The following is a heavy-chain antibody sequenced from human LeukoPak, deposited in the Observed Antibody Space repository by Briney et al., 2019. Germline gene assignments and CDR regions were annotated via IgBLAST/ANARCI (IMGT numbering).Heavy chain of an antibody. CDR2: ISYDGSNK. J-gene: IGHJ6*02. V-gene: IGHV3-30*04. Sequence: GRSLRLSCAASGFTFSSYAMHWVRQAPGKGLEWVAVISYDGSNKYYADSVKGRFTISRDNSKNTLYLQMNSLRAEDTAVYYCARGYPTYYDIFSGMDVWGQGTTVTVSS. CDR3: ARGYPTYYDIFSGMDV. CDR1: GFTFSSYA. D-gene: IGHD3-9*01.